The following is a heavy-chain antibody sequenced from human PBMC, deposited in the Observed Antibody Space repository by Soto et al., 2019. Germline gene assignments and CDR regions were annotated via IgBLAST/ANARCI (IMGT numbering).Heavy chain of an antibody. CDR2: IYYRANP. Sequence: SETLSLTCTVSGWSISSYYWSWIRQPPGKGLEWIGYIYYRANPNYNPSLKSRVTISQDTSKNQFSLKLSSVTAADTAVYYCARGPTPWGQGTLVTVYS. CDR1: GWSISSYY. V-gene: IGHV4-59*08. J-gene: IGHJ5*02. CDR3: ARGPTP.